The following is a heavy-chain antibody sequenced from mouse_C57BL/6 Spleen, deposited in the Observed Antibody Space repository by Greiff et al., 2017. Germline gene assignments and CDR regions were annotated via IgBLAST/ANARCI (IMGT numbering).Heavy chain of an antibody. D-gene: IGHD2-1*01. CDR2: IWSDGST. V-gene: IGHV2-6-1*01. J-gene: IGHJ4*01. Sequence: VKLMESGPGLVAPSQSLSITCTVSGFSLTSYGVHWVRQPPGKGLEWLVVIWSDGSTTYNSALKSRLSISKDNSKSQVFLKMNSLQTDDTAMYYCARHIYYDYYAMDYWGQGTSVTVSS. CDR1: GFSLTSYG. CDR3: ARHIYYDYYAMDY.